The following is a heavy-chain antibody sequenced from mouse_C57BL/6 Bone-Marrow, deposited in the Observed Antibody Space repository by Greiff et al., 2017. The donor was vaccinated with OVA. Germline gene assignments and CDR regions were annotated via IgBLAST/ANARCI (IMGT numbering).Heavy chain of an antibody. Sequence: EVQLKESGAELVRPGASVKLSCTASGFNIKDDYMHWVKQRPEQGLEWIGWIDPENGDTEYASKFQGKATITADTSSNTAYLQLSSLTSEDTAVYYCTTAPTTVVHFDVWGTGTTVTVSS. CDR2: IDPENGDT. CDR3: TTAPTTVVHFDV. J-gene: IGHJ1*03. D-gene: IGHD1-1*01. V-gene: IGHV14-4*01. CDR1: GFNIKDDY.